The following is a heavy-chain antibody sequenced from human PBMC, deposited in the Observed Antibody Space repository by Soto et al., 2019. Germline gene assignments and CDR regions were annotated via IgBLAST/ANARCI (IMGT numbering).Heavy chain of an antibody. CDR2: IKSKGGGGTA. J-gene: IGHJ6*02. Sequence: EVQLVESGGGLVTPGGSLTLSCAASGFSFSPAWMNWVRQAPGKGLEWVGLIKSKGGGGTADYAAPVKGRFIISRDDSKNTIYLQMNSLKPEGTALYYCVGQQDFYYCRAVWGQGTTVTVSS. CDR3: VGQQDFYYCRAV. D-gene: IGHD6-13*01. CDR1: GFSFSPAW. V-gene: IGHV3-15*07.